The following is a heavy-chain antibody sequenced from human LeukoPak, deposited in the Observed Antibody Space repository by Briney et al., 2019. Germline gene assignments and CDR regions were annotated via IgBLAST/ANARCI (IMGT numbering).Heavy chain of an antibody. Sequence: GGSLRLSCAASGFTFSSYAMHWVRQAPGKGLEWVAVISYDGSNKYYADSVKGRFTISRDNSRNTLYLQMNSLRAEDTAVYYCARDPGSYYSGYYYYYMDVWGKGTTVTVSS. CDR1: GFTFSSYA. CDR3: ARDPGSYYSGYYYYYMDV. V-gene: IGHV3-30*04. J-gene: IGHJ6*03. D-gene: IGHD1-26*01. CDR2: ISYDGSNK.